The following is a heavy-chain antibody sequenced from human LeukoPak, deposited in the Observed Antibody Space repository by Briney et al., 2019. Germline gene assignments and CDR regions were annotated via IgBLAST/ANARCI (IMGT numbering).Heavy chain of an antibody. CDR3: ARGRGYSYGPPYYYYYYMDV. Sequence: PGGSLRLSCAASGFTFSSYAMSWVRQAPGKGLEWVSSISSSSSYIYYADSVKGRFTISRDNAKNSLYLQMNSLRAEDTAVYYCARGRGYSYGPPYYYYYYMDVWGKGTTVTVSS. J-gene: IGHJ6*03. D-gene: IGHD5-18*01. V-gene: IGHV3-21*01. CDR2: ISSSSSYI. CDR1: GFTFSSYA.